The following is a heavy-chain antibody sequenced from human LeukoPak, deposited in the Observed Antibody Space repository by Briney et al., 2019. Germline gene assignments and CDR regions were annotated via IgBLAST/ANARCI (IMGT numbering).Heavy chain of an antibody. CDR3: ARDLGSVHDLDY. CDR2: ISDDGSKK. Sequence: PGGSLRLSCAASGFTFSRYDMHWVRQAPGKGLEWVAVISDDGSKKDYADSVKGRFTISRDNAKNSLFLQMNSLRAEDTAVYYCARDLGSVHDLDYWGQGTLVTVSS. J-gene: IGHJ4*02. V-gene: IGHV3-30-3*01. CDR1: GFTFSRYD. D-gene: IGHD1-14*01.